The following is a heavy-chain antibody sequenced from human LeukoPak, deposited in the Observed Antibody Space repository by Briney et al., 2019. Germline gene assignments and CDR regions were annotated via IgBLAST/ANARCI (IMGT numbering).Heavy chain of an antibody. CDR1: GFTFSRHW. J-gene: IGHJ4*02. V-gene: IGHV3-23*01. Sequence: GGSLRLSCAASGFTFSRHWMGWVRQAPGKGLEWVSAISGSGSHTYYADSVRGRFTISRDNSKSTLYLQMNSLRAEDTAVYYCAKDVRGYNRPFDYWGQGTLVTVSS. CDR2: ISGSGSHT. D-gene: IGHD3-10*02. CDR3: AKDVRGYNRPFDY.